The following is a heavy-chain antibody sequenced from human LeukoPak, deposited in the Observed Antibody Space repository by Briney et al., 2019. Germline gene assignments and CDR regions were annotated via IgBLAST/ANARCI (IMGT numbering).Heavy chain of an antibody. CDR3: ARLRYYDSSGSPEFDY. Sequence: AGGSLRLSCAASGFTFSNYAMNWVRQAPGKGLEVVSGISGSGGSTYYADSVKGRFTVSRDNSKNTLYLQMNSLRAEDTAVYYCARLRYYDSSGSPEFDYWGQGTLVTVSS. CDR1: GFTFSNYA. CDR2: ISGSGGST. J-gene: IGHJ4*02. V-gene: IGHV3-23*01. D-gene: IGHD3-22*01.